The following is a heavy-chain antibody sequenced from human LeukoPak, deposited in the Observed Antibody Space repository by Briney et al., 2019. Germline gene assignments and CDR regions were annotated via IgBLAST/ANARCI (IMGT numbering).Heavy chain of an antibody. CDR3: AKDRWEIMIGHAFGF. CDR1: GSTFDNYA. CDR2: IGISAGST. V-gene: IGHV3-23*01. Sequence: PGGSLRLSCEASGSTFDNYAMSWVRQAPGKGLEWVSTIGISAGSTYYADAVKGRFTISRDNSKKTVILQMNRLRVEDTAVYYCAKDRWEIMIGHAFGFWGQGTRVAVSS. J-gene: IGHJ3*01. D-gene: IGHD3-16*01.